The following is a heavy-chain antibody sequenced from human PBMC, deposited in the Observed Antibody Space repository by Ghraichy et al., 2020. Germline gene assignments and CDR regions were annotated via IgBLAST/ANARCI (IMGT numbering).Heavy chain of an antibody. J-gene: IGHJ3*01. Sequence: SETLSLTCSVSGSSISSDDWWNWVRQPPGRGLEWVGEMHHEGRTISNPSLKSRLTMSVDKSNNQFSLKLSSVTAADTAVYYCARDRLYNKDSWAFDFWGQGTLVTVSP. CDR2: MHHEGRT. CDR1: GSSISSDDW. V-gene: IGHV4-4*02. D-gene: IGHD5-24*01. CDR3: ARDRLYNKDSWAFDF.